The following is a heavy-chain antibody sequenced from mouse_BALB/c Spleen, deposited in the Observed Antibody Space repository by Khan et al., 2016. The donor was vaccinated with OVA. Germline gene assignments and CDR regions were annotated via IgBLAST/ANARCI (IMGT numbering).Heavy chain of an antibody. Sequence: EVQLVESGGDLVKPGGSLKLSCEASGFTFSSYGMSWVRQTPDKRLEWVATISNGGSYTYYPDSVKGRFTISRDNAKNTLYLQMSSLKSEDTAMYYCARHRFTSPAAWFAYWGQGTLVTVSA. CDR3: ARHRFTSPAAWFAY. J-gene: IGHJ3*01. V-gene: IGHV5-6*01. CDR1: GFTFSSYG. D-gene: IGHD1-1*01. CDR2: ISNGGSYT.